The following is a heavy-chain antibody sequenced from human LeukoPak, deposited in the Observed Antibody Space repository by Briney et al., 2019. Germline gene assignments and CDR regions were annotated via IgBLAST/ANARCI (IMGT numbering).Heavy chain of an antibody. Sequence: SETLSLNCIGSGDSISNYYWRWLRQPAGKGLEGIGRIYTSGSTNYNTSLRRGVTISIETSKNQISLKRTSITAADTAVYYCARGEVPWFGESSDYFDYWGQGTLVTVSS. CDR1: GDSISNYY. J-gene: IGHJ4*02. V-gene: IGHV4-4*07. D-gene: IGHD3-10*01. CDR2: IYTSGST. CDR3: ARGEVPWFGESSDYFDY.